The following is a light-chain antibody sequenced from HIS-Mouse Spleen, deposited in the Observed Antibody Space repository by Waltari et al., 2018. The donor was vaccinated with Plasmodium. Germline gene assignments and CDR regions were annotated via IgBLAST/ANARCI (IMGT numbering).Light chain of an antibody. V-gene: IGLV2-14*03. Sequence: QSALTQPASVSGSPGQSITISRTGTRSDVGGYNHVSCYQQHPGKAPKLMIYDVSNRPSGVSNRFSGSKSGNTASLTISGLQAEDEADYYCSSYTSSSTRVFGGGTKLTVL. CDR1: RSDVGGYNH. CDR3: SSYTSSSTRV. CDR2: DVS. J-gene: IGLJ3*02.